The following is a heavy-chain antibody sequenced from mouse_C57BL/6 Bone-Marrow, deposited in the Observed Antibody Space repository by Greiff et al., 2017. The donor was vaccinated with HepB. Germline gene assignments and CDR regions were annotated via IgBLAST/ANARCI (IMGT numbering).Heavy chain of an antibody. Sequence: QVQLQQSGAELARPGASVKLSCKASGYTFTSYGMSWVKQRTGQGLEWIGEIYPRSGNTYYNEKFKGKATLTADKSSSTAYMELRSLTSEDSAVYFCARSDEFYYTDDWGQGTTLTVSS. CDR2: IYPRSGNT. D-gene: IGHD1-1*01. CDR3: ARSDEFYYTDD. V-gene: IGHV1-81*01. CDR1: GYTFTSYG. J-gene: IGHJ2*01.